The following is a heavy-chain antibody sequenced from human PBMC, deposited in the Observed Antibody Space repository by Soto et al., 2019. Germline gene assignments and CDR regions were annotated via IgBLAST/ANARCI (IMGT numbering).Heavy chain of an antibody. CDR1: GFTFGDYA. D-gene: IGHD5-18*01. Sequence: GGSLRLSCTASGFTFGDYAMSWFRQAPGKGLEWVGFIRSKAYGGTTEYAASVKGRFTISRDDSKSIAYLQMNSLKTEDTAVYYCTRDSWIQLWLSDYWGQGTPVTVSS. J-gene: IGHJ4*02. CDR2: IRSKAYGGTT. CDR3: TRDSWIQLWLSDY. V-gene: IGHV3-49*03.